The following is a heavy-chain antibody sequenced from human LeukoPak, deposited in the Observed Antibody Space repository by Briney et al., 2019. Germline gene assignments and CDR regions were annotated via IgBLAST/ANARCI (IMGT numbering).Heavy chain of an antibody. V-gene: IGHV5-51*01. CDR2: IYPGDSDT. D-gene: IGHD4-17*01. J-gene: IGHJ4*02. Sequence: GESLKISCNGSGYSFASYWIGWVRQMPGKGLEWMGIIYPGDSDTRDSPSFQGQVTISADKSISTAYLQWSSLKASDTAMYYCARRATVTYPPDYWGQGTLVTVSS. CDR1: GYSFASYW. CDR3: ARRATVTYPPDY.